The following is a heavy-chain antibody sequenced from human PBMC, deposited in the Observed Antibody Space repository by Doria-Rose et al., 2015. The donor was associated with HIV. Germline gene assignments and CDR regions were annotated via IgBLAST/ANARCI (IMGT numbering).Heavy chain of an antibody. V-gene: IGHV4-34*01. J-gene: IGHJ2*01. CDR2: INHSGST. D-gene: IGHD5-12*01. Sequence: GEINHSGSTNYNPSFKSRVTISVDTSKYQLSLKLSSVTAADTAVYYCAREMATIRHGGSSWYFDLWGRGSLVTVSS. CDR3: AREMATIRHGGSSWYFDL.